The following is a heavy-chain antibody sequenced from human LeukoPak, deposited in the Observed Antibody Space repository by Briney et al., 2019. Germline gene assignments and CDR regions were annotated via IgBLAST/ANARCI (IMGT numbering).Heavy chain of an antibody. CDR2: IYHSGST. V-gene: IGHV4-38-2*02. D-gene: IGHD6-19*01. Sequence: SETLSLTCTVSGYSISSGYYWGWIRQPPGKGLEWIGSIYHSGSTYYNSSLKSRLTISVDTSSNQFSLKLTSVIAADTAVYYCATGGGIAVAGEWGQGTLVTVSS. CDR3: ATGGGIAVAGE. J-gene: IGHJ4*02. CDR1: GYSISSGYY.